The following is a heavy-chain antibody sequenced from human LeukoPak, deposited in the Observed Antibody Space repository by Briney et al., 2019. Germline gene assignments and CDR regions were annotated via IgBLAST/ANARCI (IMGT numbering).Heavy chain of an antibody. CDR1: GYTFTSYG. CDR2: ISAYNDNT. V-gene: IGHV1-18*01. D-gene: IGHD3-22*01. J-gene: IGHJ3*02. CDR3: ARRAYYYDSSGYYAFDI. Sequence: ASVKVSCKASGYTFTSYGISWVRQAPGRGLEWMGWISAYNDNTNYAQKLQGRVTMTTDTSTSTAYMELRSLRSDDTAVYYCARRAYYYDSSGYYAFDIWGQGTMVTVSS.